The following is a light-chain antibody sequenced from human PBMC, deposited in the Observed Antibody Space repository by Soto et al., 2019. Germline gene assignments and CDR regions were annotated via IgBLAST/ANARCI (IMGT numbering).Light chain of an antibody. V-gene: IGKV1-5*03. CDR2: KAS. J-gene: IGKJ3*01. Sequence: DVQMTQTPSSLSASVGDRVILTCRASQSIGNWLAWYQQKPGKAPKLLIYKASSLESGVPTRFSGSGSGTEYTLTISSQQGEDYAHYYSQRYNIYVLGPGTKVYIK. CDR1: QSIGNW. CDR3: QRYNIYV.